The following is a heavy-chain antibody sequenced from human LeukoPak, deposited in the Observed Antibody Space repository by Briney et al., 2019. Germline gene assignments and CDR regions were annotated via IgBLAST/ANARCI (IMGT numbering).Heavy chain of an antibody. Sequence: GGSLRLSCAASGFTFSSYAMSWVRQAPGKGLEWVSAISGSGGSTYYADSVKGRFTISRDNSKNTLYLQMNSLRAEDTAVYYCAKLSDYYGSGEPFDYWGQGTLVTVSS. CDR1: GFTFSSYA. CDR2: ISGSGGST. V-gene: IGHV3-23*01. J-gene: IGHJ4*02. D-gene: IGHD3-10*01. CDR3: AKLSDYYGSGEPFDY.